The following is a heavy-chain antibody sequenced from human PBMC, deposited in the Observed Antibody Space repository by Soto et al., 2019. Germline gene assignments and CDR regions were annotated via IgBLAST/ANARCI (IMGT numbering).Heavy chain of an antibody. CDR3: ARGGYGMDV. V-gene: IGHV3-74*01. D-gene: IGHD2-15*01. CDR1: GFTFSSYW. CDR2: IKNDGTRT. J-gene: IGHJ6*02. Sequence: LRLSCAASGFTFSSYWMHWVRQAPGEGLVWVSRIKNDGTRTNYADSVKGRFTNSRDNAKNTLYLQMNRLRAEDTAVYYCARGGYGMDVWGQGTTVTVS.